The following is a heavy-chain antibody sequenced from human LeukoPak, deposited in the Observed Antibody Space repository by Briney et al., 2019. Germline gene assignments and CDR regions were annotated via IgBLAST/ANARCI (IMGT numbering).Heavy chain of an antibody. CDR2: IYSGDSDT. CDR3: ARRVYYGDYGFDY. Sequence: HGESLKISCKTSGYMFTTYRIGWVRQVPGKGLEWMGIIYSGDSDTTYSPAFQGQVTISVDKSITTAYLHWSSLKASETAVYYCARRVYYGDYGFDYWGQGTLVTVSS. J-gene: IGHJ4*02. D-gene: IGHD4-17*01. V-gene: IGHV5-51*01. CDR1: GYMFTTYR.